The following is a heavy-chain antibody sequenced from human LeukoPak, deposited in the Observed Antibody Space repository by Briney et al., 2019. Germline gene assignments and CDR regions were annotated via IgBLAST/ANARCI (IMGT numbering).Heavy chain of an antibody. CDR1: GGSISSGGYY. CDR3: ARDGLRAYCGGDCSNDAFDI. J-gene: IGHJ3*02. D-gene: IGHD2-21*01. CDR2: IYHSGST. Sequence: PSETLSLTCTVSGGSISSGGYYWSWIRQPPGKGLEWIGYIYHSGSTYYNPSLKSRVTISVDRSKNQFSLKLSSVTAADTAVYYCARDGLRAYCGGDCSNDAFDIWGQGTMVTVSS. V-gene: IGHV4-30-2*01.